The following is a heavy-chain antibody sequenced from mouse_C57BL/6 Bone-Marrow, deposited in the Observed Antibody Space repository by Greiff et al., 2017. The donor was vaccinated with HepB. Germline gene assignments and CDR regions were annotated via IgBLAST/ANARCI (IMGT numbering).Heavy chain of an antibody. CDR1: GYTFTSYW. J-gene: IGHJ4*01. D-gene: IGHD1-1*01. CDR3: AREDGSSYAYAMDY. CDR2: INPSSGYT. Sequence: VQLQQSGAELAKPGASVKLSCKASGYTFTSYWMHWVKQRPGQGLEWMGYINPSSGYTKYNQKFKDKATLTADQSSSTAYMQLSSLTYEDSAVYYCAREDGSSYAYAMDYWGQGTSVTVSS. V-gene: IGHV1-7*01.